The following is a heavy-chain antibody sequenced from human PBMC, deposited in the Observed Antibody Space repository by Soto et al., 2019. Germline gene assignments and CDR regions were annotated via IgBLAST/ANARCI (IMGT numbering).Heavy chain of an antibody. V-gene: IGHV1-2*04. CDR3: ATSTYYYGSSGYPMDV. CDR1: GYTFTGYY. Sequence: ASVKVSCNASGYTFTGYYMHWVRQAPGQGLEWMGWINPNSGGANYAQKFQGWVTMTRDTSISTAYMELSRLRSDDTAVYYCATSTYYYGSSGYPMDVWGQGTTVTVSS. D-gene: IGHD3-22*01. CDR2: INPNSGGA. J-gene: IGHJ6*02.